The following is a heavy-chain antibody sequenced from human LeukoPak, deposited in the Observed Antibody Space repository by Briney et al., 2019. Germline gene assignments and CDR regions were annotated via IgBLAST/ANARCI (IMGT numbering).Heavy chain of an antibody. CDR2: INQSGST. J-gene: IGHJ6*02. CDR1: GGSASSGDYY. CDR3: ARGCTSSCYYFFAMDV. V-gene: IGHV4-61*08. D-gene: IGHD2-8*01. Sequence: SETLSLTCSVSGGSASSGDYYWSWIRQPPGKGLEWIGEINQSGSTNYNSSLKSRVTLSVDTSKNQFSLKLTSVTAADTAVYYCARGCTSSCYYFFAMDVWGQGTTVTVSS.